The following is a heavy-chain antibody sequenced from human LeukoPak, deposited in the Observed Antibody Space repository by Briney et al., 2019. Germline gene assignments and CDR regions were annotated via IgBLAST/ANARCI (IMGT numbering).Heavy chain of an antibody. V-gene: IGHV1-8*01. CDR3: ARGLGAAAGTAYYYMDV. Sequence: GASVTVSCKASGYTFTSYDINWVRQATGQGLEWMGWMNPNSGNTGYAQKFQGRVTMTRNTSISTAYMELSSLRSEDTAVYYCARGLGAAAGTAYYYMDVWGKGTTVTVSS. D-gene: IGHD6-13*01. CDR2: MNPNSGNT. J-gene: IGHJ6*03. CDR1: GYTFTSYD.